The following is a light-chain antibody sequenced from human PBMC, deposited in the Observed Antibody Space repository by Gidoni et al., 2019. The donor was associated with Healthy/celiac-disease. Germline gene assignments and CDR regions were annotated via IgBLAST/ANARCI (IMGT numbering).Light chain of an antibody. J-gene: IGLJ2*01. CDR3: AAWDDSLNGVV. V-gene: IGLV1-44*01. Sequence: QSVLTQPPSASGTPGQRVTISCSGSSSNIGSNTVNWYQQLPGTAPKLLIYSTNQRPSGFPDRFFGSKSVTSASLAISGLQSEDEADYYCAAWDDSLNGVVFGGGTKLTVL. CDR1: SSNIGSNT. CDR2: STN.